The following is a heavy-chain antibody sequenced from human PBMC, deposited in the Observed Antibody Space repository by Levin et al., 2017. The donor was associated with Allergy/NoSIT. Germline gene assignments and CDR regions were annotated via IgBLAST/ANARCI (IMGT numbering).Heavy chain of an antibody. CDR1: GFTFSSYA. V-gene: IGHV3-23*01. D-gene: IGHD3-3*01. CDR3: AKGRTIFGVVTPYYFDY. CDR2: ISGSGGST. Sequence: GGSLRLFCAASGFTFSSYAMSWVRQAPGKGLEWVSAISGSGGSTYYADSVKGRFTITRDNSKNTLYLQMNSLRAEDTAVYYCAKGRTIFGVVTPYYFDYWGQGTLVSVSS. J-gene: IGHJ4*02.